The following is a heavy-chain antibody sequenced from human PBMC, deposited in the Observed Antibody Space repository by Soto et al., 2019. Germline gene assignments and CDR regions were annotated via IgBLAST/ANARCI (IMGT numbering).Heavy chain of an antibody. V-gene: IGHV1-18*01. CDR3: ARDRLGATGDY. J-gene: IGHJ4*02. CDR2: ISAYNANT. CDR1: GYTFTSYG. D-gene: IGHD1-26*01. Sequence: GASVKVSCKASGYTFTSYGISWVRQAPGQGLEWMGWISAYNANTNYAQKLQGRVTMTTDTSTSTSYMELRSLRSDDPAVYFCARDRLGATGDYWGQRPLVTVSS.